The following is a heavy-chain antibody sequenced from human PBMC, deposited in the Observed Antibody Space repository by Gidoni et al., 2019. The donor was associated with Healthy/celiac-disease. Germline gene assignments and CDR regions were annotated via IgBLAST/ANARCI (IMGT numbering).Heavy chain of an antibody. J-gene: IGHJ5*02. CDR2: ISAYNGNT. CDR1: SYTFTSYG. CDR3: ARGGAPGGVGRSLPNNWFDP. D-gene: IGHD3-16*01. V-gene: IGHV1-18*01. Sequence: QVQLVQSGAAVKKPGASVKVSCKASSYTFTSYGISWVRQAPGQGLAWMGWISAYNGNTNYAQKLQGRVTMTTDTSTSTAYMELRSLRSDDTAVYYCARGGAPGGVGRSLPNNWFDPWGQGTLVTVSS.